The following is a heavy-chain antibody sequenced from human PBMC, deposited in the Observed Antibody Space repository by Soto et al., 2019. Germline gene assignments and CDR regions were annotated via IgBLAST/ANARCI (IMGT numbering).Heavy chain of an antibody. J-gene: IGHJ5*02. CDR1: GGSISSYY. D-gene: IGHD5-18*01. Sequence: SETLSLTCTVSGGSISSYYWSWIRQPPGKGLEWIGYIYYSGSTSSHSSLKSRVTISVDTSKNQFSLKLSSVTAADTAVYYCARDGGYNYGDNWFDPWGQGTLVTVSS. CDR2: IYYSGST. V-gene: IGHV4-59*01. CDR3: ARDGGYNYGDNWFDP.